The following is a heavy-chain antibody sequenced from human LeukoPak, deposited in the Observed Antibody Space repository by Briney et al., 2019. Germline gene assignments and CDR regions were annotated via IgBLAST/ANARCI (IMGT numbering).Heavy chain of an antibody. CDR1: GFIFSSHG. D-gene: IGHD1-14*01. V-gene: IGHV3-23*01. J-gene: IGHJ4*02. Sequence: GGSLRLSCAASGFIFSSHGMSWVRQAPGKGLEWVSGIPGGADTPCYADSVKGRFTISRDNSKNTLYLQMNGLRAEDTAVYYCAKNTAEIDYWGLGTLVTVSS. CDR2: IPGGADTP. CDR3: AKNTAEIDY.